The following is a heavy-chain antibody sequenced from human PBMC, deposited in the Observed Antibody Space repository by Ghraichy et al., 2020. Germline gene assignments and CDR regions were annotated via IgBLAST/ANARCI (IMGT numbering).Heavy chain of an antibody. J-gene: IGHJ6*02. CDR3: VRLYVSSSPPGYYGVDV. V-gene: IGHV6-1*01. Sequence: SCGISGDSVSSNSATWNWIRQSPSRGLEWLARTYYRSRWYNDYAVSVRSRISVNPDTSKNQLSMQLKSVTPEDTAVYYCVRLYVSSSPPGYYGVDVWGQGTTVTVSS. CDR2: TYYRSRWYN. D-gene: IGHD6-6*01. CDR1: GDSVSSNSAT.